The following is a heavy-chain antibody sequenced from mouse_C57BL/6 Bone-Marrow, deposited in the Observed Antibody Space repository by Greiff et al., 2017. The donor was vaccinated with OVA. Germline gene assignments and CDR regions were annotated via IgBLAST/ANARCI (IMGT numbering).Heavy chain of an antibody. CDR2: IHPNSGST. CDR1: GYTFTSYW. Sequence: QVQLQQPGAELVKPGASVKLSCKASGYTFTSYWMHWVKQRPGQGLEWIGMIHPNSGSTNYNEKFKSKATLTVDKSSSTAYMQLSSLTSDDSAVYYCARFGGYPFAYWGQGTLVTVSA. J-gene: IGHJ3*01. V-gene: IGHV1-64*01. D-gene: IGHD2-2*01. CDR3: ARFGGYPFAY.